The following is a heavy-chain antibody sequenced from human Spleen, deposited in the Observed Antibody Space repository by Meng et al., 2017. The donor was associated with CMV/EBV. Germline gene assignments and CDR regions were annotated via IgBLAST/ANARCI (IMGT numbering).Heavy chain of an antibody. CDR1: GGSISSNNHY. CDR2: INQDGSEK. V-gene: IGHV3-7*03. J-gene: IGHJ6*02. Sequence: ETLSLTCTVSGGSISSNNHYWAWIRQPPGKGLEWVANINQDGSEKYYVDSVKGRFTISRDNAKNSLYLQMNSLRAEDTAVYYCARVIVPAPWSGYYMDYDYNGMDVWGQGTTVTVSS. CDR3: ARVIVPAPWSGYYMDYDYNGMDV. D-gene: IGHD3-3*01.